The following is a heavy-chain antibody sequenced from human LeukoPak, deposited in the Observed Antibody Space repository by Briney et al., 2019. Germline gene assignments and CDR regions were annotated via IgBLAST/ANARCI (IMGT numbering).Heavy chain of an antibody. D-gene: IGHD3-10*01. J-gene: IGHJ4*02. V-gene: IGHV3-23*01. CDR3: AKDSWFGELGLDY. Sequence: PGGSLRLSCAASGFTFSSYAMSWVRQAPGKGLEWVSAISGSGGSTYYADSVKGRFTISRDNAKNSLYLQMNSLRAEDTALYYCAKDSWFGELGLDYWGQGTLVTVSS. CDR2: ISGSGGST. CDR1: GFTFSSYA.